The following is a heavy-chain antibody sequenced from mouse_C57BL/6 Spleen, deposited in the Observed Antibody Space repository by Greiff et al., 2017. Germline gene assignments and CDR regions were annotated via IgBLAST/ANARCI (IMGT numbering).Heavy chain of an antibody. V-gene: IGHV1-53*01. J-gene: IGHJ1*03. CDR2: INPSNGGT. CDR3: ERYPGIYDGNYWYFDV. Sequence: QVHVKQPGTELVKPGASVKLSCKASGYTFTSYWMHWVKQRPGQGLEWIGNINPSNGGTNYNEKFKSKATLTVDKSSSTAYMQLSSLTSEDSAVYYWERYPGIYDGNYWYFDVWGTGTTVTVSS. CDR1: GYTFTSYW. D-gene: IGHD2-1*01.